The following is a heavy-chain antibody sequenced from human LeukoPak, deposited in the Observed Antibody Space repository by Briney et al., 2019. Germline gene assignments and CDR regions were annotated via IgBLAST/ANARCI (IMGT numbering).Heavy chain of an antibody. D-gene: IGHD1-14*01. CDR2: IHNSGRT. CDR1: CGSITPHY. V-gene: IGHV4-59*08. Sequence: SETLSLTCTVYCGSITPHYCSWIRQSPGKGLEWIGYIHNSGRTNYNPSLKSRVTGFVDTSNNQVSLRLSSVTAADTAVYHCARHGTIASESYFDYWGQGALVTVSS. J-gene: IGHJ4*02. CDR3: ARHGTIASESYFDY.